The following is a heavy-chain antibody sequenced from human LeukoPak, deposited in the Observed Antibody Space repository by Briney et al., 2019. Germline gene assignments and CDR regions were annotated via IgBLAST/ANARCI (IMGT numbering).Heavy chain of an antibody. Sequence: GGSLRLSCAASGFTFSSYAMHWVRQAPGKGLEWVAVISYDGSNKYYADSVKGRFTISRDNAKNTLYLQMNRLRAEDTAVHYCAREERYFKGMDLWGKGPTVTVSS. CDR2: ISYDGSNK. CDR3: AREERYFKGMDL. V-gene: IGHV3-30*04. D-gene: IGHD3-9*01. CDR1: GFTFSSYA. J-gene: IGHJ6*04.